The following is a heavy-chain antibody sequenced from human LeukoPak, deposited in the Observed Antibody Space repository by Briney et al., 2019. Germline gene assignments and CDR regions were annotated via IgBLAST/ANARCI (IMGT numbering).Heavy chain of an antibody. Sequence: GGSLRLSCAASGFTFSNYWMSWVRQAPGKGLEWVANIKEDGSAQYFGDFMKGRFTISRDNGKNPLYPQKSSLRSEDTVCYYCWRVRARWGDYCGEGTLVTVS. D-gene: IGHD3-16*01. CDR1: GFTFSNYW. V-gene: IGHV3-7*03. CDR3: WRVRARWGDY. CDR2: IKEDGSAQ. J-gene: IGHJ4*02.